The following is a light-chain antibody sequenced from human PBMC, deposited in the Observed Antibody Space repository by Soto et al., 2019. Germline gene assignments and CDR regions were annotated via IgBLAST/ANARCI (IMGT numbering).Light chain of an antibody. CDR3: QQYNNWPLT. CDR2: GAS. CDR1: QSVSSN. Sequence: ELVMTQSPATLSVSPGERATLSCRASQSVSSNLAWYQQKPGQAPRLLIYGASTRATGIPARFSGSGPGTEFTLTISSLQSEDFAVYYCQQYNNWPLTFGQGTKVDIK. V-gene: IGKV3-15*01. J-gene: IGKJ1*01.